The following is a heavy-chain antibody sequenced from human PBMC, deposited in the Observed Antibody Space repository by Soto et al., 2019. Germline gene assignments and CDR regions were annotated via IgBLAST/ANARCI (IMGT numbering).Heavy chain of an antibody. CDR3: ARGDRYSGSFSDYFDP. CDR1: GASISTGGYS. CDR2: IYESGRT. J-gene: IGHJ5*02. Sequence: SETLSLTCIVSGASISTGGYSWSWIRQPPGKGPEWIGCIYESGRTYYKPSLKSRASISMDKSRNQFSVRLTSVTAADTAVYFCARGDRYSGSFSDYFDPWGQGTLVTVSS. V-gene: IGHV4-30-2*01. D-gene: IGHD1-26*01.